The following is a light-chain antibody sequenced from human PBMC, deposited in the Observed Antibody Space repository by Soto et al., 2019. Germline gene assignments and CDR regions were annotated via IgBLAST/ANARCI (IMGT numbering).Light chain of an antibody. CDR1: SSDVGGYNY. J-gene: IGLJ1*01. V-gene: IGLV2-11*01. CDR3: CSYAGSYSYV. CDR2: DVT. Sequence: QSALTQPRSVSGSPGQSVAISCTGTSSDVGGYNYVSWYQQHPGKAPKLMIYDVTKRPPGVPDRFSASKSGNTASLTISGLQADDEADYYCCSYAGSYSYVFGAGTKVTVL.